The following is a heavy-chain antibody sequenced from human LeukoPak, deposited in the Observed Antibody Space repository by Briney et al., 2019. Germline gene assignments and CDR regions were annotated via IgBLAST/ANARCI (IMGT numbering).Heavy chain of an antibody. J-gene: IGHJ3*02. Sequence: GGSLRLSCAASRFTFSSYSMNWVRQAPGKGLEWVSYISSSSSTIYYADSVKGRFTISRDNAKNSLYLQMNSLRAEDTAVYYCARRYCSGGSCYPDAFDIWGQGTMGTVSS. CDR3: ARRYCSGGSCYPDAFDI. V-gene: IGHV3-48*01. D-gene: IGHD2-15*01. CDR1: RFTFSSYS. CDR2: ISSSSSTI.